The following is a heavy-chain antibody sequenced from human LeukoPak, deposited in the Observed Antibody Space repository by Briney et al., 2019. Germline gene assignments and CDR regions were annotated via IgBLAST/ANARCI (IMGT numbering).Heavy chain of an antibody. Sequence: SGGSLRLSCAASGFTFSSYSMNWVRQAPGKGLEWVSYISSSSSIIYYADSVKGRFTISRDNAKNSLYLQMNSLRAEDTAVYYCARDKGQLGYWGQGTLVTVSS. D-gene: IGHD5-24*01. CDR3: ARDKGQLGY. CDR1: GFTFSSYS. V-gene: IGHV3-48*04. CDR2: ISSSSSII. J-gene: IGHJ4*02.